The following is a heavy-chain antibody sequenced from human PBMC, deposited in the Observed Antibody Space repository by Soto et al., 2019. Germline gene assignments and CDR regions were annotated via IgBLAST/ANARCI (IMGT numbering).Heavy chain of an antibody. J-gene: IGHJ5*02. CDR2: INAGNGNT. D-gene: IGHD3-16*02. CDR3: ARGPLGELSLYRGVSWFDP. Sequence: EASVKVSCKASGYTFTSYAMHWVRQAPGQRLEWMGWINAGNGNTKYSQKFQGRVTITRDTSASTAYMELSSLRSEDTAVYYCARGPLGELSLYRGVSWFDPWGQGTLVTVSS. CDR1: GYTFTSYA. V-gene: IGHV1-3*01.